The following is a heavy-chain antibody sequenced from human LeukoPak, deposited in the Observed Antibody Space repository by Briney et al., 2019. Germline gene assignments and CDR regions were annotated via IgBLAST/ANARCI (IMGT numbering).Heavy chain of an antibody. CDR3: ARGLASTLLDY. CDR1: GFTVSTNY. J-gene: IGHJ4*02. D-gene: IGHD2-2*01. Sequence: PGGSLRLSCAASGFTVSTNYMTWVRQAPGKGLEWVSLIYSAGTTYYADSVTGRFTISRDYSKNTLYLQMNSLRVEDTAVYYCARGLASTLLDYWGQGTLVTVSS. CDR2: IYSAGTT. V-gene: IGHV3-53*01.